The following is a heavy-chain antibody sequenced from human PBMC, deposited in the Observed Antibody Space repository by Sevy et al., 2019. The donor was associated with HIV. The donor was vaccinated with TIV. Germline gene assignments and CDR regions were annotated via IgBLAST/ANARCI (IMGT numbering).Heavy chain of an antibody. Sequence: GGSLRLSCAASGFTFDTYSMNWVRQAPGKGLEWVSFISGSSNYIYYADSVKGRFTVSRDNAKNSLYLQMNRARAEDTAVYYCAKRLVSWDGMDVWGQGTTVTVSS. CDR2: ISGSSNYI. D-gene: IGHD1-26*01. CDR3: AKRLVSWDGMDV. J-gene: IGHJ6*02. CDR1: GFTFDTYS. V-gene: IGHV3-21*01.